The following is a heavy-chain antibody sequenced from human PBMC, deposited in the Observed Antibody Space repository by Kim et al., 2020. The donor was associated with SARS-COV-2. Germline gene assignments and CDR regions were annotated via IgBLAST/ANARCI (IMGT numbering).Heavy chain of an antibody. V-gene: IGHV3-11*05. CDR3: ARVGNAFDI. J-gene: IGHJ3*02. CDR2: SYT. Sequence: SYTNYADSGKGRFTSSRDNAKNSLYLQMNSLRAEDTAVYYCARVGNAFDIWGQGTMVTVSS.